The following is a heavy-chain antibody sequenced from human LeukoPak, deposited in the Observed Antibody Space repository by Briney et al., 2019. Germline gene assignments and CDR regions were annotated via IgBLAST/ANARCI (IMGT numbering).Heavy chain of an antibody. Sequence: SETLSLTCAVYGGSFSGYYWSWIRQPPGKGLEWIGEINHSGSTNYNPSLKSRVTISVDTSKNQFSLRLSSVTAADTAVYYCASRIAVSKFDYWGQGTLVTVSS. CDR1: GGSFSGYY. CDR3: ASRIAVSKFDY. J-gene: IGHJ4*02. D-gene: IGHD6-19*01. V-gene: IGHV4-34*01. CDR2: INHSGST.